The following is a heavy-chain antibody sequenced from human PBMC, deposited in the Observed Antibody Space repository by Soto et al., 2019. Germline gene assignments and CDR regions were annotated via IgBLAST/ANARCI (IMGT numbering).Heavy chain of an antibody. D-gene: IGHD2-8*01. J-gene: IGHJ6*02. CDR2: IVVKSGNT. CDR1: GFTFSTST. V-gene: IGHV1-58*01. CDR3: ATDHCTGYYYYGIDV. Sequence: SVKVSCKASGFTFSTSTVQWVRQARGQRLEWMGWIVVKSGNTNYALKFQDRVTFTRDMSTSTAYMELSSLTSDDTAIYYCATDHCTGYYYYGIDVWGQGTTVTVSS.